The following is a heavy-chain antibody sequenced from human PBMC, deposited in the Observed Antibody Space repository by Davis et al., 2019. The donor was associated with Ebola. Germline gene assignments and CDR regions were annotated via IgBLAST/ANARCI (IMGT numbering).Heavy chain of an antibody. J-gene: IGHJ4*02. CDR1: EYTLAELA. Sequence: AASVKVSCKVSEYTLAELAIHWVRQAPGQGLEWMGRINPNSGGTNYAQKFQDRATMTRDRSTSTVYMELSRLRSDDTAVYYCARDIRNTIFGVVIIGHWGQGTLVTVSS. D-gene: IGHD3-3*01. CDR2: INPNSGGT. CDR3: ARDIRNTIFGVVIIGH. V-gene: IGHV1-2*06.